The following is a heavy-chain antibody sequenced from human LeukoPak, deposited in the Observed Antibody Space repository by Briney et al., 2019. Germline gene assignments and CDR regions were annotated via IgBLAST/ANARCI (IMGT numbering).Heavy chain of an antibody. CDR2: IKSKTDGGTT. J-gene: IGHJ4*02. CDR3: TTDFGALLSSGY. V-gene: IGHV3-15*01. D-gene: IGHD1-26*01. Sequence: GGSLRLSCAASGFTFSSYAMSWVRQAPGKGLEWVGRIKSKTDGGTTDYAAPVKGRFTISRDDSKNTLYLQMNSLKTEDTAVYYCTTDFGALLSSGYWGQGTLVTVSS. CDR1: GFTFSSYA.